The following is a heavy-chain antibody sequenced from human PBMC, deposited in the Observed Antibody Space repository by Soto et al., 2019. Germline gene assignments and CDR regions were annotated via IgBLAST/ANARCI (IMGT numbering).Heavy chain of an antibody. CDR3: AKVFVFTIREGFDY. CDR2: ITGSGNST. CDR1: GFTXSDYY. J-gene: IGHJ4*02. V-gene: IGHV3-11*01. Sequence: TWGSLRLSWAASGFTXSDYYMSWIRQAPGKGLEWVSDITGSGNSTYYADSVKGRFTVSRDNSKNTLYLQMNSLRAEDTAVYYCAKVFVFTIREGFDYWGLGTLVTVSS. D-gene: IGHD3-3*01.